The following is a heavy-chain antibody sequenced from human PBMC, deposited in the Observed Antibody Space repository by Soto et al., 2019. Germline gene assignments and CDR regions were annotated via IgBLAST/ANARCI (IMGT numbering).Heavy chain of an antibody. D-gene: IGHD3-10*01. J-gene: IGHJ5*02. V-gene: IGHV4-59*01. CDR2: IYYSGST. CDR1: GGSISSYY. CDR3: ARAHYYYGSGSYLLKNWFDP. Sequence: PSETLSLTCTVSGGSISSYYWSWIRQPPGKGLEWIGYIYYSGSTNYNPSLKSRVTISVDTSKNQFSLKLSSVTAADTAVYYCARAHYYYGSGSYLLKNWFDPWGQGTLVTVSS.